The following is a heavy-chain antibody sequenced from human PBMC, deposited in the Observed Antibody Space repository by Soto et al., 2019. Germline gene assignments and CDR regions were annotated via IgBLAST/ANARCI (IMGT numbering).Heavy chain of an antibody. CDR3: AREVVYYFDY. Sequence: SETLSLTCTVSGGSISSYYSSWIRQPPGKGLEWIGYIYYSGSTNYNPSLKSRVTISVDTSKNQFSLKLSSVTAADTAVYYCAREVVYYFDYWGQGTLVTVSS. D-gene: IGHD2-15*01. V-gene: IGHV4-59*01. CDR2: IYYSGST. CDR1: GGSISSYY. J-gene: IGHJ4*02.